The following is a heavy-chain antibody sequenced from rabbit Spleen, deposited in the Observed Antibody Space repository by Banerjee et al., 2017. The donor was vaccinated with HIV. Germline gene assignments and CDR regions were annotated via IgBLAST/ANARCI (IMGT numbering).Heavy chain of an antibody. Sequence: QLKQTGGGLVQPGGSLTLSCKTSGFDFSSYSMSWVRQAPGKGLEWIGAIYTGRGSSDYANWVNGRFTISSDNAQYTVDLQMHSLTAADTATYFCARYYIFYGMDLWGQGTLVTVS. CDR3: ARYYIFYGMDL. J-gene: IGHJ3*01. CDR2: IYTGRGSS. V-gene: IGHV1S7*01. CDR1: GFDFSSYS. D-gene: IGHD4-1*01.